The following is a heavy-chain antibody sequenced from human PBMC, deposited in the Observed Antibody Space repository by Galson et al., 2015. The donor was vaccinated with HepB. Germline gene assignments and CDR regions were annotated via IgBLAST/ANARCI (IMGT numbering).Heavy chain of an antibody. CDR1: GGSISSGGYY. V-gene: IGHV4-31*03. CDR3: ARDNTDPRNNYGMDV. CDR2: IYYSGSN. J-gene: IGHJ6*02. Sequence: LSLTCTVSGGSISSGGYYWSWLRQHPGKGLEWIGYIYYSGSNYYNPSLKSRVNISVDTSKNQFSLKLSPVTAADTAVYYCARDNTDPRNNYGMDVWGQGTTVTVSS.